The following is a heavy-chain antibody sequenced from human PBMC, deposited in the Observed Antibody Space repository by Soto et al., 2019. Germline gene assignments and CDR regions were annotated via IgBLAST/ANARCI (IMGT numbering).Heavy chain of an antibody. CDR1: GGTFSSYA. Sequence: SVKVSCKASGGTFSSYAISWVRQAPGQGLEWMGGIIPIFGTANYAQKFQGRVTITADESTSTAYMELSSLRSEDTAVYYCARDQGGSYWSAHLDYWGQGTLVTVSS. V-gene: IGHV1-69*13. CDR3: ARDQGGSYWSAHLDY. J-gene: IGHJ4*02. D-gene: IGHD1-26*01. CDR2: IIPIFGTA.